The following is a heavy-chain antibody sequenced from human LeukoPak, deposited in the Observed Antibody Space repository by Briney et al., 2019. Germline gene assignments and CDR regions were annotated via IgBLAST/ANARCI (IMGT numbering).Heavy chain of an antibody. J-gene: IGHJ3*02. D-gene: IGHD3-9*01. V-gene: IGHV4-59*01. CDR1: RGFISTYY. Sequence: SETLSLTCTVSRGFISTYYWSWVRKPPGKGLEWIGNLYYSGTFNYNPSLKSRVTISVDASKHQFFLSLTSVTAADTAVYYCAREIAVTGYDAVDIWGPGTMVTVSS. CDR3: AREIAVTGYDAVDI. CDR2: LYYSGTF.